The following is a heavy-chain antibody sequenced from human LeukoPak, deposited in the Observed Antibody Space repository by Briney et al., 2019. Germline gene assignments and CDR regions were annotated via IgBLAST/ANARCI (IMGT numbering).Heavy chain of an antibody. V-gene: IGHV3-66*02. CDR1: EFTVSGNY. J-gene: IGHJ4*02. D-gene: IGHD3-16*01. CDR3: AGRRVLDASFDY. CDR2: IYSSDNT. Sequence: GGSLRLSCAASEFTVSGNYMSWVRQAPGKGLEWVSVIYSSDNTYYIDSVKGRFTISRHNSKNTLYLQMNSLRAEDTAVYYCAGRRVLDASFDYWGQGTLVTVSS.